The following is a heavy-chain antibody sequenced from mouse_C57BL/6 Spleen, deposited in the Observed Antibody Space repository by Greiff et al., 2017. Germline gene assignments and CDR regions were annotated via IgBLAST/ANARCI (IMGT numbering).Heavy chain of an antibody. V-gene: IGHV1-76*01. CDR3: ARGGREAMDY. CDR2: IYPGSGNT. CDR1: GYTFTDYY. J-gene: IGHJ4*01. D-gene: IGHD1-1*01. Sequence: LVESGAELVRPGASVKLSCKASGYTFTDYYINWVKQRPGQGLEWIARIYPGSGNTYYNEKFKGKATLTAEKSSSTAYMQLSSLTSEDSAVYFCARGGREAMDYWGQGTSVTVSS.